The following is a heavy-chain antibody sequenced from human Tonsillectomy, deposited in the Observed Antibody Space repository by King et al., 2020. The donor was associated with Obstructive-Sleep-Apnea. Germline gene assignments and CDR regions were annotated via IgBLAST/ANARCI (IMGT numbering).Heavy chain of an antibody. D-gene: IGHD5-18*01. V-gene: IGHV4-39*07. J-gene: IGHJ4*02. CDR2: VYYSGCT. Sequence: QLQESGPGLVKPSETLSLTCTVFGGSISSRRYYWGWIGQPPGKGLEWMWSVYYSGCTYYNPSLNSLGTISLDTSKNQFSLNLKSWTAADTGVYYCARPAEYSYHYFDYWGQGALVTVSS. CDR3: ARPAEYSYHYFDY. CDR1: GGSISSRRYY.